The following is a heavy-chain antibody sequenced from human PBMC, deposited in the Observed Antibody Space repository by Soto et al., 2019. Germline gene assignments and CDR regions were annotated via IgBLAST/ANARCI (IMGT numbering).Heavy chain of an antibody. V-gene: IGHV4-34*01. D-gene: IGHD6-13*01. CDR3: AREGAGIAAFDY. Sequence: SETLSLTCAVYGGSFSGYYWSWIRQPPGKGLEWIGEINHSGSTNYNPSLKSRVTISVDTSKNQFSLKLSSVTAADTAVYYCAREGAGIAAFDYWGQGTLVTVSS. CDR2: INHSGST. CDR1: GGSFSGYY. J-gene: IGHJ4*02.